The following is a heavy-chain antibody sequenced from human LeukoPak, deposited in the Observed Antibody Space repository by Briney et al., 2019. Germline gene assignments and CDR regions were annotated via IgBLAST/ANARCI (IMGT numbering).Heavy chain of an antibody. CDR2: IRYDGSNK. J-gene: IGHJ4*02. Sequence: GGSLRLSCAASGFTFSSYGMHWVRQAPGKGLEWVAFIRYDGSNKYYADSVKGRFTISRDNSKNTLYLQMNSLRAEDTAVYYCARSGGQWLVRWAHFDYWGQGTLVTVSS. V-gene: IGHV3-30*02. CDR1: GFTFSSYG. CDR3: ARSGGQWLVRWAHFDY. D-gene: IGHD6-19*01.